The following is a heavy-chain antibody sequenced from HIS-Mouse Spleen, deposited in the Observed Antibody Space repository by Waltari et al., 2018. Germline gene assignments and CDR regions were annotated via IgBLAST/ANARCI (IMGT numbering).Heavy chain of an antibody. CDR3: TTRERWLRYGDY. V-gene: IGHV3-15*01. CDR2: IKSKTDGGTT. J-gene: IGHJ4*02. D-gene: IGHD5-12*01. CDR1: GFPFSNAW. Sequence: EVQLVESGGGLVKPGGSLRLSCAASGFPFSNAWMSWVRQAPGKGLGWVGRIKSKTDGGTTDYAAPVKGRFTISRDDSKNTLYLQMNSLKTEDTAVYYCTTRERWLRYGDYWGQGTLVTVSS.